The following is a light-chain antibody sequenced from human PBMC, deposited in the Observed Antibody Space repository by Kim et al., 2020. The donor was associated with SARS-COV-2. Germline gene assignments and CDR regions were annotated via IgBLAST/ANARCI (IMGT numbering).Light chain of an antibody. J-gene: IGLJ3*02. Sequence: QRVTISCTGSSSNIGAGYDVHWYQQLPGTAPKLLISGNSNRPSGVPDRFSGSKSGTSASLAITGLQAEDEADYYCQSYDSSLSGGVFGGGTQLTVL. V-gene: IGLV1-40*01. CDR3: QSYDSSLSGGV. CDR2: GNS. CDR1: SSNIGAGYD.